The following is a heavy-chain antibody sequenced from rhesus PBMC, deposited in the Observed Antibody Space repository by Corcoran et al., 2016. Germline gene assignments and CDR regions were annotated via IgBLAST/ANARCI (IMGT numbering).Heavy chain of an antibody. D-gene: IGHD1-44*01. CDR2: SGGSSGST. CDR3: ATLQAYYFDY. Sequence: QVQLQESGPGLVKPSETLSLTCAVSGYSISSGYGWSWIRQPPGKGLEWIGYSGGSSGSTNYNPSLKSRVTISKYTSKHQLSLRLRAVTAADTAVYYCATLQAYYFDYWGQGVLVTVSS. V-gene: IGHV4-127*01. CDR1: GYSISSGYG. J-gene: IGHJ4*01.